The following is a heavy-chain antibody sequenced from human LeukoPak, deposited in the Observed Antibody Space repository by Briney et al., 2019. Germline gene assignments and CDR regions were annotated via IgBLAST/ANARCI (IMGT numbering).Heavy chain of an antibody. V-gene: IGHV3-53*04. CDR3: ARFRDRTIDDAFDI. J-gene: IGHJ3*02. D-gene: IGHD1-14*01. CDR2: IYRGGST. Sequence: GGSLRLSCAASGFIVSSNHMSWVRQAPGKGLEWVSVIYRGGSTYFADSVKGRFSIFRHNSKNTVSLQLNRLRPEDTAVYYCARFRDRTIDDAFDIWGQGTMVTVSS. CDR1: GFIVSSNH.